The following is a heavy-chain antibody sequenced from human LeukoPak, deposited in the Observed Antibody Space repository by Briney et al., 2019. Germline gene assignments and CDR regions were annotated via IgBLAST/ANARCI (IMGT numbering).Heavy chain of an antibody. Sequence: PSETLSLTCTVSGGSISRSSYSWGWIRQPPGKGLEWIGHIYYSGSTDYNPSLKSRVTISVDTSKNQFSLKLSSVTAADTAVYYCARVAAKTVDYWGQGTLVAVSS. D-gene: IGHD2-15*01. CDR3: ARVAAKTVDY. CDR2: IYYSGST. V-gene: IGHV4-39*07. CDR1: GGSISRSSYS. J-gene: IGHJ4*02.